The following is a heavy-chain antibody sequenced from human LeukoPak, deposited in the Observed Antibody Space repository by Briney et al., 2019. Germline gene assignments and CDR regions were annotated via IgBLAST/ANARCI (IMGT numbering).Heavy chain of an antibody. CDR2: ISYDGSSK. CDR3: AKSARFGEYNDY. V-gene: IGHV3-30*18. D-gene: IGHD3-10*01. Sequence: GGSLRLSCAASGFTFSSYGMHWVRQAPGKGLKWVAVISYDGSSKYYADSVKGRFTISRDNSKNTLYLQMNSLRAEDTAVYYCAKSARFGEYNDYWGQGTLVTVSS. CDR1: GFTFSSYG. J-gene: IGHJ4*02.